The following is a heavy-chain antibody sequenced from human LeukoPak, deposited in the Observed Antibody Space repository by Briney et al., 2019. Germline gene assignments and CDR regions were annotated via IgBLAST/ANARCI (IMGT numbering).Heavy chain of an antibody. CDR1: GFTFSSYS. Sequence: GGSLRLSCAASGFTFSSYSMNWVRQAPGKGLEWVSSISSSSSYIYYADSVKGRFTISRDNAKNSLYLQMNSLRDEDTAVYFCARVRPNFDNYAMDVWGQGTTVTVSS. V-gene: IGHV3-21*01. CDR3: ARVRPNFDNYAMDV. D-gene: IGHD3-9*01. J-gene: IGHJ6*02. CDR2: ISSSSSYI.